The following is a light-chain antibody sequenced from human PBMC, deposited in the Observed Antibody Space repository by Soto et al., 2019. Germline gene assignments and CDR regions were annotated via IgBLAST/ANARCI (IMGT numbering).Light chain of an antibody. Sequence: QSVLTQPPSVPGPPGQSITISCTGTSSDVGGYNYVSWYQQHPGKAPKLMIYAVTDRPSGVPDRFSGSKSGNTASLTISVLQAEDEADYYCCSYAGSYTYVFGTGTKVIVL. J-gene: IGLJ1*01. CDR3: CSYAGSYTYV. CDR2: AVT. V-gene: IGLV2-11*01. CDR1: SSDVGGYNY.